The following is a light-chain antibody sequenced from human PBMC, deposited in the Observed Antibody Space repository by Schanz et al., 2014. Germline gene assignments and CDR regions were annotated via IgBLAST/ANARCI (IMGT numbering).Light chain of an antibody. J-gene: IGLJ3*02. CDR3: SSFTSSLRWV. Sequence: QSALTQPPSVSGSPGQSVTISCTGTSSDVGSYNRVSWYQQPPGTAPKLMIYDVSNRPSGVSNRFSGSKSGNTASLTISGLQAEDEADYYCSSFTSSLRWVFGGGTKLTVL. CDR1: SSDVGSYNR. V-gene: IGLV2-18*02. CDR2: DVS.